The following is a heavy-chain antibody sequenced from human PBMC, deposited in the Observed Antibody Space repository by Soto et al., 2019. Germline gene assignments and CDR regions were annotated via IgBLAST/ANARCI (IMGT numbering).Heavy chain of an antibody. Sequence: ETLSLTCTVSVVSIRGTSYYWGWIRQTPAKGLEWIGTIYYSGETFYNPSLKSRVTISIDTSKNHFSLNLTSVTAADTAIYYCARHGSFWGQGALVTVSS. D-gene: IGHD3-16*02. CDR2: IYYSGET. V-gene: IGHV4-39*01. CDR3: ARHGSF. J-gene: IGHJ1*01. CDR1: VVSIRGTSYY.